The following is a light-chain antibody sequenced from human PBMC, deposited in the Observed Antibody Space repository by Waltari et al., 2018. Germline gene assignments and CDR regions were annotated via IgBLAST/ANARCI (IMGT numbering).Light chain of an antibody. J-gene: IGKJ3*01. CDR3: QQSNNLPAT. CDR2: EAS. CDR1: QDIRNN. Sequence: DIQMTQSPSSLSASVGERVTITCQANQDIRNNLNWYQQKPGKAPNLLIFEASTLETGVPSRFSGSGFGRDFSFTISSLQSEDIATYFCQQSNNLPATFGPGTKVHIK. V-gene: IGKV1-33*01.